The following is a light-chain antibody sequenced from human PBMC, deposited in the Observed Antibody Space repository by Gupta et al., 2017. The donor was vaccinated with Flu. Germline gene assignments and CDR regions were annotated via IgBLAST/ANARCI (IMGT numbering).Light chain of an antibody. CDR1: QSLLHSNGYNY. V-gene: IGKV2-28*01. Sequence: DIVMTLFPLSLPVTPGEPASISCRSSQSLLHSNGYNYLDWYLQKPGQSPQLLIYLGSNRASGVPDRFSGSGSGTDFTLKISRVEAEGVGVYYCMQALQTPRTFGQGTRLEIK. CDR3: MQALQTPRT. J-gene: IGKJ5*01. CDR2: LGS.